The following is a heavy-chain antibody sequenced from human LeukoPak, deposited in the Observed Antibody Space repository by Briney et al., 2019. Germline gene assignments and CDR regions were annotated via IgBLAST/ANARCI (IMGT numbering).Heavy chain of an antibody. V-gene: IGHV4-59*01. CDR1: GGSISSYY. CDR3: ARDTYSSSWYWFDP. CDR2: IYYSGST. Sequence: PSETLSLTCTVSGGSISSYYWSWIRQPPGKGLEWIGYIYYSGSTNYNPSLKSRVTISVDTSKNQFSLKLSSVTAADTAVYYRARDTYSSSWYWFDPWGQGTLVTVSS. D-gene: IGHD6-13*01. J-gene: IGHJ5*02.